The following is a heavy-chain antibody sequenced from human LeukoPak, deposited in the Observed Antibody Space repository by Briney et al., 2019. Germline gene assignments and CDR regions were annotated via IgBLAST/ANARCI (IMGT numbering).Heavy chain of an antibody. CDR1: GFTVSSNY. D-gene: IGHD1-26*01. J-gene: IGHJ4*02. Sequence: PGGSLRLSCAASGFTVSSNYMSWVRQAPGKGLEWVSVIYSGGSTYYADSVKGRFTISRDNSKNTLYLQMNSLRAEDTAVYYCARAHSGSYDFDYWGQGTLVTVSS. CDR3: ARAHSGSYDFDY. V-gene: IGHV3-53*01. CDR2: IYSGGST.